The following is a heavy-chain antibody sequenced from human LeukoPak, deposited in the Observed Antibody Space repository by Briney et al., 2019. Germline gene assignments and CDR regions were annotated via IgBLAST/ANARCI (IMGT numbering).Heavy chain of an antibody. CDR1: GGSISGYY. CDR2: ISHSGST. J-gene: IGHJ6*03. CDR3: ARGRRYSIGYYYYMDV. V-gene: IGHV4-34*01. Sequence: SETLSLTCTVSGGSISGYYWTWIRQPPGKGLEWIGEISHSGSTKYNPSLKSRVTISVDTSKNQFSLKLSSVTAADTAVYYCARGRRYSIGYYYYMDVWDKGTTVTVSS. D-gene: IGHD5-18*01.